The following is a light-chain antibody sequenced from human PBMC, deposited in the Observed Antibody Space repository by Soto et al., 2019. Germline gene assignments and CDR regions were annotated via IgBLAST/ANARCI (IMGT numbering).Light chain of an antibody. J-gene: IGKJ5*01. CDR1: QSVSSY. V-gene: IGKV3-15*01. CDR3: KQYNNWPRT. CDR2: DAY. Sequence: VVLTQSPATLSLSPGERATLSCRASQSVSSYLAWYQQKPGQAHRLLIYDAYTRATGIQARFSGSGSETVFTLTIRSLQSEDSAVYYCKQYNNWPRTFGQGTRLEIK.